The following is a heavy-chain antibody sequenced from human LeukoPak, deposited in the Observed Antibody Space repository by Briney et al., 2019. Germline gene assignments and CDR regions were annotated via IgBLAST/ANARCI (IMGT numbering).Heavy chain of an antibody. CDR2: VSAYADDT. CDR3: ARDCIGCHGFDY. CDR1: GYTFITYG. J-gene: IGHJ4*02. V-gene: IGHV1-18*01. Sequence: ASVKVSCKASGYTFITYGLSWVRQAPGQRLEWMGWVSAYADDTNYVQKYRGRVSMTTDTSTSTAYMELRSLRSDDTAVYYCARDCIGCHGFDYWGQGTLVTVSS. D-gene: IGHD2-15*01.